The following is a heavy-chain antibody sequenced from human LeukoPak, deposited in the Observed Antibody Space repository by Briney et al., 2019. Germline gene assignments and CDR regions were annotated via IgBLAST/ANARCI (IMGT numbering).Heavy chain of an antibody. V-gene: IGHV1-46*01. CDR2: ITPSDGGT. Sequence: ASVKVSCKAPGYTFTNYFMHWVRQAPGQGLEWMGIITPSDGGTSYAQRFQGRVTMTRDTSTSTVHMELSSLRSEDTAVYYCARVGHPGAFDIWGQGTMVTASS. J-gene: IGHJ3*02. CDR1: GYTFTNYF. CDR3: ARVGHPGAFDI.